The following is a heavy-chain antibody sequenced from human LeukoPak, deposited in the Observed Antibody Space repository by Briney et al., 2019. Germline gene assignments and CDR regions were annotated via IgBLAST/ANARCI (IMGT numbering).Heavy chain of an antibody. CDR2: IKDDGSEE. CDR1: GFNFNNYW. D-gene: IGHD4-17*01. Sequence: PGGSLRLSCAASGFNFNNYWMSWLRQAPGKGLEWVANIKDDGSEEYYVDSVKGRFTISRDNSKNTLYLQMNSLRAEDTAVYYCANEIRPNDYWGQGTQVTVSS. V-gene: IGHV3-7*03. CDR3: ANEIRPNDY. J-gene: IGHJ4*02.